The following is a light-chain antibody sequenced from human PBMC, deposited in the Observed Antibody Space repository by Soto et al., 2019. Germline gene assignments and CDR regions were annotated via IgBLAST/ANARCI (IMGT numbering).Light chain of an antibody. Sequence: AIQMTQSPSSLSVSVGDRVTITCRASQGIGNDVGWYQQKPGKAPKLLIYAASSLQSGVPFRFSGSRSGTEFTLPCSSRQPEDFATYYCLQDHNYPLTFGGGTKVEIK. CDR3: LQDHNYPLT. J-gene: IGKJ4*01. CDR2: AAS. V-gene: IGKV1-6*01. CDR1: QGIGND.